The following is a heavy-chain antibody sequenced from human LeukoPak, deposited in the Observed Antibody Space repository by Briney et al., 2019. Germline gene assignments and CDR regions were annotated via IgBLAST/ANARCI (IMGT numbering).Heavy chain of an antibody. CDR1: GYSISSGYY. J-gene: IGHJ4*02. D-gene: IGHD2-15*01. Sequence: PSETLSLTCAVSGYSISSGYYWGCIRQPPGKRLEWIGSIYHSGSTYYNPSLKSRVTISVDTPKNQLSLKLSSVTAVDTAVYYCAREVFCSGGSCYPLFDYWGQGTLVTVSS. CDR3: AREVFCSGGSCYPLFDY. V-gene: IGHV4-38-2*02. CDR2: IYHSGST.